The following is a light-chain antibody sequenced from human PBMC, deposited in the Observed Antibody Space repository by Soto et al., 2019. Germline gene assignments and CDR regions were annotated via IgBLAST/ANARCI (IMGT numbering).Light chain of an antibody. J-gene: IGKJ2*01. CDR2: GAS. CDR1: QSIGTN. CDR3: QQYAGWPRT. Sequence: ETVMTQSPATLSVSPGDRVTLSCRASQSIGTNLLWLQQSPGQPPRLLISGASDRVAGVPDRFSGSGSGTDFTLTISGQQSEDCAVYYCQQYAGWPRTFGQGTKLEIK. V-gene: IGKV3-15*01.